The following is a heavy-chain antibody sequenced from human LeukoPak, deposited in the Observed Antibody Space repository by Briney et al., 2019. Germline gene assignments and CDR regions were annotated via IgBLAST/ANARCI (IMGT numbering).Heavy chain of an antibody. CDR2: ISSSSSTI. V-gene: IGHV3-48*01. CDR1: GFTFSSYS. J-gene: IGHJ4*02. Sequence: GGSLRLSCAAPGFTFSSYSMNWGRQAPGEGLRWVSYISSSSSTIYYADSVKGRFTVSRDNGKNSLYLEMNSLRAEDTAVYYCARYGSSWSFDYWGQGTVVTISS. CDR3: ARYGSSWSFDY. D-gene: IGHD6-13*01.